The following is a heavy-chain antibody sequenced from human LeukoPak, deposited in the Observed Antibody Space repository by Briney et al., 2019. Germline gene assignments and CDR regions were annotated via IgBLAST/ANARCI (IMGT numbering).Heavy chain of an antibody. CDR2: IYYSGST. V-gene: IGHV4-59*08. Sequence: SETLSLTCTVSGGSISSYYWSWIRQPPGKGLEWIGYIYYSGSTNYNPSLKSRVTISVDASKNQFSLKLSSVTAADTAVYYCARHPGYTSGWYEGYYYGMDVWGQGTTVTVSS. CDR3: ARHPGYTSGWYEGYYYGMDV. D-gene: IGHD6-19*01. J-gene: IGHJ6*02. CDR1: GGSISSYY.